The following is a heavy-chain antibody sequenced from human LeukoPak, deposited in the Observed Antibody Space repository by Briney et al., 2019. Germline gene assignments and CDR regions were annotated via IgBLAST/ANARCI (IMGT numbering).Heavy chain of an antibody. D-gene: IGHD6-13*01. CDR2: IYRSGST. CDR3: ARDRQEAGMRVSSFEY. J-gene: IGHJ4*02. CDR1: NYSISNSLY. Sequence: ASETLSLTCSGSNYSISNSLYWGWLRQPPGKGLEWIGSIYRSGSTFYNPSLKSRVTISLDTSKNQFSLNLNSVTAADTAIYYCARDRQEAGMRVSSFEYWGQGSPVTVSP. V-gene: IGHV4-38-2*02.